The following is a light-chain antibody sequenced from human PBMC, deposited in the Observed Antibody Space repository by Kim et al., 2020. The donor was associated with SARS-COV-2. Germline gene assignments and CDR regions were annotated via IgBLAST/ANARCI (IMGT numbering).Light chain of an antibody. CDR3: QQRKSWPLT. CDR2: EVS. CDR1: LSVSTR. V-gene: IGKV3-11*01. J-gene: IGKJ5*01. Sequence: EVVLTQSPATLSLSPGERATLSCRASLSVSTRLAWYQQKHGQPPRLLMYEVSNRATATPARFSGSGSGTDFTLTISSLEPEDFAVYYCQQRKSWPLTFGQGTRLEIK.